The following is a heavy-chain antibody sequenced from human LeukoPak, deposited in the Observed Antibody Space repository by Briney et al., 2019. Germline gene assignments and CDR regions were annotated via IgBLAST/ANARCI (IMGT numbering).Heavy chain of an antibody. CDR2: IYHTGST. CDR1: GGSVSDYY. V-gene: IGHV4-59*02. CDR3: ARDGGWELLGIDY. Sequence: SETLSLTCTISGGSVSDYYWSWIRQSPGKGLEWIGYIYHTGSTSYSPSLKSRVTISADTSQNQFSLKLSSVTAADTAVYYCARDGGWELLGIDYWGQGTLVTVSS. J-gene: IGHJ4*02. D-gene: IGHD1-26*01.